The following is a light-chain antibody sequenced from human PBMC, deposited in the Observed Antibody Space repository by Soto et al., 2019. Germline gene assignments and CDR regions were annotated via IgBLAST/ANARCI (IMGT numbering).Light chain of an antibody. CDR2: GAS. Sequence: EIVLTQSPGTLSLSPGERATLSCRASQSFSSTYLAWYQQKPGQAPRLLIYGASSRATGIPDRFSGGGSGTDFSLTISRLDPEDFAVYYCQQRSNWPLTFGPGTKVEIK. V-gene: IGKV3D-20*02. CDR1: QSFSSTY. J-gene: IGKJ3*01. CDR3: QQRSNWPLT.